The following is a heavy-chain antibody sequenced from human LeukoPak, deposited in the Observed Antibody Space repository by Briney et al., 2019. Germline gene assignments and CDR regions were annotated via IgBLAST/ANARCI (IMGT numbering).Heavy chain of an antibody. CDR3: ARGDIPDY. CDR2: IYHSGNT. J-gene: IGHJ4*02. V-gene: IGHV4-38-2*02. Sequence: SETLSLTCTVSGYSISSGYYWGWIRQPPEKGLEWIGSIYHSGNTYYKSSLKSRVTISVDTSKNQFSLKLRSVTTTDTAVYYCARGDIPDYWGQGTLVTVSS. D-gene: IGHD2-2*02. CDR1: GYSISSGYY.